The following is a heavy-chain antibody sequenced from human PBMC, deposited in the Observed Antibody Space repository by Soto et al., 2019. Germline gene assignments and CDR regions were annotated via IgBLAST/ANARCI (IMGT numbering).Heavy chain of an antibody. CDR1: GFTFSTNYG. CDR3: AKKCRGSCPFDY. J-gene: IGHJ4*02. V-gene: IGHV3-23*01. Sequence: GGPLRLSCVGSGFTFSTNYGLAWVRQARGKGLEWVSSISGSGDGIAYADSVKGRFTISTDSSKNTLYLQMNNMRADDTAVYFCAKKCRGSCPFDYWGQGTLVTVSS. D-gene: IGHD1-26*01. CDR2: ISGSGDGI.